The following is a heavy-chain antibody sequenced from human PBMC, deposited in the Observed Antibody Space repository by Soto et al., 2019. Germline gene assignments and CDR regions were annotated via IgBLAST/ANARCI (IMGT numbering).Heavy chain of an antibody. CDR1: GFTFSSYD. CDR2: IGTAGDT. CDR3: ARVGDISPLTYGMDV. V-gene: IGHV3-13*01. J-gene: IGHJ6*02. D-gene: IGHD2-15*01. Sequence: GGSLRLSCAASGFTFSSYDMHWVRQATGKGLEWVSAIGTAGDTYYPGSVKGRFTISRENAKNTLYLQMNSLRAEDTAVYYCARVGDISPLTYGMDVWGQGTTVTVSS.